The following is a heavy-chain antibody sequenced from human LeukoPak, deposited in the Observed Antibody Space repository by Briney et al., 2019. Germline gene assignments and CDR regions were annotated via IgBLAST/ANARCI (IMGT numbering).Heavy chain of an antibody. CDR2: IYYSGST. CDR3: AREGNHYDFWSGYSPYNWFDP. V-gene: IGHV4-39*07. CDR1: GGSISSYY. D-gene: IGHD3-3*01. Sequence: PSETLSLTCTVSGGSISSYYWGWIRQPPGKGLEWIGSIYYSGSTYYNPSLKSRVTISVDTSKNQFSLKLSSVTAADTAVYYCAREGNHYDFWSGYSPYNWFDPWGQGTLVTVSS. J-gene: IGHJ5*02.